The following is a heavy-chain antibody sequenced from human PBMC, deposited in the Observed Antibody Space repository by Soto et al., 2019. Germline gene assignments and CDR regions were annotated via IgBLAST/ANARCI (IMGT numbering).Heavy chain of an antibody. D-gene: IGHD6-13*01. Sequence: SETLSLTCTVSGGSISSSSYYWGWIRQPPGKGLEWIGSIYYSGSTYYNPSVKSRVTISVDTSKKQFSLKLSSGTAADTAVYYCARRRYSSSWYEAFDYWGQGTLVTVSS. CDR3: ARRRYSSSWYEAFDY. CDR2: IYYSGST. CDR1: GGSISSSSYY. J-gene: IGHJ4*02. V-gene: IGHV4-39*01.